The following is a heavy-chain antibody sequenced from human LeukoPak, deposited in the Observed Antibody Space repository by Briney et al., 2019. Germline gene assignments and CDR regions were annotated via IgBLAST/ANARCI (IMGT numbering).Heavy chain of an antibody. CDR2: IWYDGSNK. CDR3: ARDPSLSIAAAEGWAFLSGMDV. J-gene: IGHJ6*02. Sequence: GRSLRLSCAASGFTFSSYGMHWVRQAPGKGLEWVAVIWYDGSNKYYADSVKGRFTISRDNSKNTLYLQMNSLRAEDTAVYYCARDPSLSIAAAEGWAFLSGMDVWGQGTTVTVSS. CDR1: GFTFSSYG. D-gene: IGHD6-13*01. V-gene: IGHV3-33*01.